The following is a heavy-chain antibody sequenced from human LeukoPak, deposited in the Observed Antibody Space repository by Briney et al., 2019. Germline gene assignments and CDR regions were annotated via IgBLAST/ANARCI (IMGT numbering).Heavy chain of an antibody. V-gene: IGHV1-46*01. J-gene: IGHJ5*02. CDR3: ARGDRVYSSSSFWFDP. CDR1: GYTFTSYY. CDR2: INPSGGST. Sequence: GASVKVSCKASGYTFTSYYMHWVRHAPGQGLEWMGIINPSGGSTSYAQKFQGRVTMTRDMSTSTVYMELSSLRSEDTAVYYCARGDRVYSSSSFWFDPWGQGTLVTVSS. D-gene: IGHD6-6*01.